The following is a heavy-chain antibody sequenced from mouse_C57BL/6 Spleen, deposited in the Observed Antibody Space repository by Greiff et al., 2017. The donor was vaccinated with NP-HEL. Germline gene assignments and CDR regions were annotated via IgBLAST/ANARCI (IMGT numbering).Heavy chain of an antibody. Sequence: EVQLVESGGGLVKPGGSLKLSCAASGFTFSSYAMSWVRQTPEKRLEWVATISDGGSYTYYPDNVKGRFTISRDNAKNNLYLQMSHLKSEDTAMYYCARENGNWYFDVWGTGTTVTVSS. V-gene: IGHV5-4*01. CDR1: GFTFSSYA. D-gene: IGHD2-1*01. J-gene: IGHJ1*03. CDR2: ISDGGSYT. CDR3: ARENGNWYFDV.